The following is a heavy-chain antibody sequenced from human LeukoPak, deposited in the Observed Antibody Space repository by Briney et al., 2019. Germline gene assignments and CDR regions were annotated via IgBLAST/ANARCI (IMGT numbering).Heavy chain of an antibody. D-gene: IGHD3-16*02. Sequence: GGSLRLSCAASGFSFSSYWMNWVRQVPGKGLEWVANINQDGSEKYYVDSVKGRFTISRDNAKTSLFLQMSRLRAEDTAVYYCARDLLIRLGELSFAPGDYWGQGTLVTVSS. CDR3: ARDLLIRLGELSFAPGDY. J-gene: IGHJ4*02. CDR1: GFSFSSYW. V-gene: IGHV3-7*01. CDR2: INQDGSEK.